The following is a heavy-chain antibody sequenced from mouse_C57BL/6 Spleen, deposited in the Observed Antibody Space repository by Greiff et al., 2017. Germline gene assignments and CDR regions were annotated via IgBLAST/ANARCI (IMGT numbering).Heavy chain of an antibody. CDR1: GFTFSSYG. CDR3: ASEDDSSYDNY. Sequence: EVQLVESGGDLVKPGGSLKLSCAASGFTFSSYGMSWVRQTPDKRLEWVATISSGGSYTYYPDSVKGRLTISRDNAKNTLYLQMSSLKSEDTAMYYCASEDDSSYDNYWGQGTTLTVSS. D-gene: IGHD1-1*01. CDR2: ISSGGSYT. J-gene: IGHJ2*01. V-gene: IGHV5-6*01.